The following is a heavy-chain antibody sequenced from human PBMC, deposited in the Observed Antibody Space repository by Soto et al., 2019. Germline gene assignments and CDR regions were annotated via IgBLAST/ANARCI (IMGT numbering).Heavy chain of an antibody. Sequence: GGSLRLSCAASGFTFSNAWMNWVRQAPGKGLEWVGRIKSKTDGGTTDYAAPVKGRFTISRDDSKNTLYLQMNSLKTEDTAVYYCTTDLVIRHYSDSSGYHLVDSWGQGTLVTAS. D-gene: IGHD3-22*01. V-gene: IGHV3-15*07. J-gene: IGHJ4*02. CDR3: TTDLVIRHYSDSSGYHLVDS. CDR1: GFTFSNAW. CDR2: IKSKTDGGTT.